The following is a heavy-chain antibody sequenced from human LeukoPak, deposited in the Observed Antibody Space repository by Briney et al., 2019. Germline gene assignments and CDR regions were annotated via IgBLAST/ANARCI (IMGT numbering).Heavy chain of an antibody. J-gene: IGHJ3*02. CDR1: GFTFSSYA. CDR2: ISHDGSNK. D-gene: IGHD2-15*01. V-gene: IGHV3-30*04. CDR3: ARAPLGYCRGGSCYAHSGSYLYAFDI. Sequence: GGSLRLSCAASGFTFSSYAAHWVRQAPGKGLEWVAVISHDGSNKYYADSVKGRFTISRDNSKNTLYLQMNSLRVEDTAVYYCARAPLGYCRGGSCYAHSGSYLYAFDIWGQGTLATVSS.